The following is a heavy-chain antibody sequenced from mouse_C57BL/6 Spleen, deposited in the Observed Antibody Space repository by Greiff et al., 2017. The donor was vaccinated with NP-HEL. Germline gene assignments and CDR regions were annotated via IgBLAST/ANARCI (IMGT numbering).Heavy chain of an antibody. CDR3: ASSLTTVVADAMDY. Sequence: VQLKESGPGLVKPSQSLSLTCSVTGYSITSGYYWNWIRQFPGNKLEWMGYISYDGSNNYNPSLKNRISITRDTSKNQFFLKLNSVTTEDTATYYCASSLTTVVADAMDYWGQGTSVTVSS. V-gene: IGHV3-6*01. CDR1: GYSITSGYY. CDR2: ISYDGSN. D-gene: IGHD1-1*01. J-gene: IGHJ4*01.